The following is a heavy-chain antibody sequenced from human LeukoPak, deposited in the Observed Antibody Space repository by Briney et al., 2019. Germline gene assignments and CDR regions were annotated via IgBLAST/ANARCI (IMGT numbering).Heavy chain of an antibody. V-gene: IGHV3-30-3*01. J-gene: IGHJ4*02. CDR2: ISYDGSNK. D-gene: IGHD1-26*01. CDR1: GVIFSSYA. Sequence: PGGSLRLSCAASGVIFSSYARHWGRQAPGKGREWGAVISYDGSNKYYADSVKGRFTISRDNSKNTLYLQMNSLRAEDTAVYYCAREGIVGATFYFDYWGQGTLVSVSS. CDR3: AREGIVGATFYFDY.